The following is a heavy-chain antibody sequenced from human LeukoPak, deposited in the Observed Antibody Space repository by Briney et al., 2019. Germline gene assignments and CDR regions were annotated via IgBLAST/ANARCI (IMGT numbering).Heavy chain of an antibody. CDR1: GFTFSSYW. V-gene: IGHV3-7*01. J-gene: IGHJ4*02. D-gene: IGHD3-22*01. Sequence: PGGSLRLSCAASGFTFSSYWMSWVRQAPGKGLEWVANIKQDGSEKYYVDSVKGRFTISRDNAKNSLYLQMNSLRAGDTAVYYCARDTRITMIVVVSALDYWGQGTLVTVSS. CDR3: ARDTRITMIVVVSALDY. CDR2: IKQDGSEK.